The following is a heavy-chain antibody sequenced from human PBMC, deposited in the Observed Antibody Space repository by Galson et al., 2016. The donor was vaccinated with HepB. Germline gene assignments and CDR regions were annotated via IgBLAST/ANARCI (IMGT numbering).Heavy chain of an antibody. J-gene: IGHJ3*02. CDR1: GYTLNMYY. CDR3: ARGAGDSSDAFDI. Sequence: SVKVSCKASGYTLNMYYISWIRQAPGQGLEWMGWISDYNGDTNYVQRFEGRVTMTTDTSTITASMELRNLRSDDTAVYYCARGAGDSSDAFDIWGQGTLVTVSS. V-gene: IGHV1-18*01. D-gene: IGHD5-18*01. CDR2: ISDYNGDT.